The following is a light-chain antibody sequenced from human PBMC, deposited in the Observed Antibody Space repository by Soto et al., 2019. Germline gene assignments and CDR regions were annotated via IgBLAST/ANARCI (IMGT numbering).Light chain of an antibody. CDR3: QQYNSFIWT. CDR2: GAS. V-gene: IGKV1-9*01. J-gene: IGKJ1*01. Sequence: DIQLTQSPSFLSASVGDRVTITCRASQDITYYLAWYQQKPGKAPKLLIFGASTLQSGVPSRFSGSGSGTEFTLTISSLQPKDFATYYCQQYNSFIWTFGQGTKVDIK. CDR1: QDITYY.